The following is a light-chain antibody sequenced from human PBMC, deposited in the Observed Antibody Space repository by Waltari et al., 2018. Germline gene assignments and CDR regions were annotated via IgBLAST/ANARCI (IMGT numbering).Light chain of an antibody. J-gene: IGKJ4*01. V-gene: IGKV3-11*01. CDR2: DAS. Sequence: EIVLTQSPATLSLSPGERATLSCRASQSVGNYLAWYRQKPGQAPRLLIFDASNSATGIPARFSGSGSGTDFTLTISSLEPEDFAVYYCQQRSNWSPALTFGGGTRVEIK. CDR1: QSVGNY. CDR3: QQRSNWSPALT.